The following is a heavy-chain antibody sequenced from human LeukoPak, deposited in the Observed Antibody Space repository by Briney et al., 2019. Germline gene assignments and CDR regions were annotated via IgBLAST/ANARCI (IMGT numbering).Heavy chain of an antibody. CDR3: AREYHGSSSLYYYYGMDV. J-gene: IGHJ6*02. Sequence: GGSLRLSCAASGFTFSSYGMHWVRQAPGKGLEWVADIWYDGSNKYYADSVKGRFTIARDNSKNTLYLQMNSLRAEDKAVYYCAREYHGSSSLYYYYGMDVWGQGTTVTVSS. CDR1: GFTFSSYG. CDR2: IWYDGSNK. V-gene: IGHV3-33*01. D-gene: IGHD6-6*01.